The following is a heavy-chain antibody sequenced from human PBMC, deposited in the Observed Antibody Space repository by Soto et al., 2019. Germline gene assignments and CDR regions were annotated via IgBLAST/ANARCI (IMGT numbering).Heavy chain of an antibody. Sequence: GGSLRLSCSASGFTFSSYAMHWVRQAPGKGLEYVSAISSNGGSTYYADSVKGRFTISRDNSKNTLYLQMSSLRAEDKAWDFLFKDQNPYSSPALFDPWGPGTLVTVSS. V-gene: IGHV3-64D*09. D-gene: IGHD6-13*01. J-gene: IGHJ5*01. CDR1: GFTFSSYA. CDR2: ISSNGGST. CDR3: FKDQNPYSSPALFDP.